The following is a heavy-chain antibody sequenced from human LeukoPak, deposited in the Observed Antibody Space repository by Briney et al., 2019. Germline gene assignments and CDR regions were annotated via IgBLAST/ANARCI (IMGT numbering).Heavy chain of an antibody. J-gene: IGHJ4*02. D-gene: IGHD3-22*01. CDR2: INPNSGGT. CDR1: GYTFTGYY. V-gene: IGHV1-2*02. CDR3: ARGAYYYDSSDYYYEGNPFDY. Sequence: GASVKVSCKASGYTFTGYYMHWVRQAPGQGLEWMGWINPNSGGTNYALKFQGRVTMTRDTSISTAYMELSRLRSDDTAVYYCARGAYYYDSSDYYYEGNPFDYWGQGTLVTVSS.